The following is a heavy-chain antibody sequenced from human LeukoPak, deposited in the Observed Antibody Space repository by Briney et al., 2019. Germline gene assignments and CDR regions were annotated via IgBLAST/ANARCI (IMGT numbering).Heavy chain of an antibody. Sequence: GGSLRLSCAASGFTFNSYSMNWVRQAPGKGLEWVSYISSSSGTIYYADSVKGRFTISRDNAKNSLYLQMNSLRAEDTALYYCARGGQLVGATNFDYWGQGTLVTVSS. CDR1: GFTFNSYS. CDR3: ARGGQLVGATNFDY. CDR2: ISSSSGTI. D-gene: IGHD1-26*01. V-gene: IGHV3-48*01. J-gene: IGHJ4*02.